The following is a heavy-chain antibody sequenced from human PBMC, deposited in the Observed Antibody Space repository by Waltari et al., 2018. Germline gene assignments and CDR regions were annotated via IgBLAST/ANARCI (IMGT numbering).Heavy chain of an antibody. J-gene: IGHJ4*02. V-gene: IGHV4-4*02. D-gene: IGHD2-15*01. CDR1: GASMISNYF. CDR2: VTRGGGT. CDR3: ARDRGGGLYLDS. Sequence: QLPLQESGPGLVKPSGTLALPCAVSGASMISNYFCRWDRQSLGQGLEWIGQVTRGGGTTYSPSFASRVIMSLDTSINHFSQIMHSATAADTAVYYCARDRGGGLYLDSWGRGILVSVSP.